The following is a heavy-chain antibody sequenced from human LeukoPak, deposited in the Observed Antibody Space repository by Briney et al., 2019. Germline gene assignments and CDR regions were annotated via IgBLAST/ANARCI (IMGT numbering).Heavy chain of an antibody. CDR1: GYTFTGYY. J-gene: IGHJ6*03. V-gene: IGHV1-2*02. CDR3: ARLVTNYYYYYTDV. CDR2: INPNSGGT. Sequence: ASVKVSCKASGYTFTGYYMHWVRQAPGQGLEWMGWINPNSGGTNYAQKFQGRVTMTRDTSISTAYMELSRLRSDDTAVYYCARLVTNYYYYYTDVWGKGTTVTVSS. D-gene: IGHD3-16*02.